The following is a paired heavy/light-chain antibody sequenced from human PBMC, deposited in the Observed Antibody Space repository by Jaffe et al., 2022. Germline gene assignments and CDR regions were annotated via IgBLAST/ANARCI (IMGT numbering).Light chain of an antibody. CDR3: QQYYSTPLT. CDR1: QSVLYSSNNKNY. Sequence: DIVMTQSPDSLAVSLGERATINCKSSQSVLYSSNNKNYFAWYQQKPGQPPKLLIYWASTRESGVPDRFSGSGSGTDFTLTISSLQAEDVAVYYCQQYYSTPLTFGGGTKVEIK. V-gene: IGKV4-1*01. J-gene: IGKJ4*01. CDR2: WAS.
Heavy chain of an antibody. CDR3: ARDYNDYGDKFFDY. J-gene: IGHJ4*02. D-gene: IGHD4-17*01. CDR1: GGSISSYY. Sequence: QVQLQESGPGLVKPSETLSLTCTVSGGSISSYYWNWIRQPPGKGLEWIGYIYHSGSTNYNPSLRSRVTISVDTSKNQFSLKVRSVTAADTAVYYCARDYNDYGDKFFDYWGRGTLVTVSS. V-gene: IGHV4-59*01. CDR2: IYHSGST.